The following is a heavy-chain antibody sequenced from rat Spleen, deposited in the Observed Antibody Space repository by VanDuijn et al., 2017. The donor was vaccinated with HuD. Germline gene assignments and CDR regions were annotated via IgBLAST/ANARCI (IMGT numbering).Heavy chain of an antibody. J-gene: IGHJ2*01. CDR3: TREAVYNNPYFDY. V-gene: IGHV5-46*01. D-gene: IGHD1-10*01. Sequence: EVQLVESGGGLVQPGRSMKLSCAASGFTFSSFPMAWVRQAPTKGLEWVATISTSGGSTYYRDSVKGRFTISRDNAKSTLYLQMNSLRSEDTATYYCTREAVYNNPYFDYWGQGVMVTVSS. CDR1: GFTFSSFP. CDR2: ISTSGGST.